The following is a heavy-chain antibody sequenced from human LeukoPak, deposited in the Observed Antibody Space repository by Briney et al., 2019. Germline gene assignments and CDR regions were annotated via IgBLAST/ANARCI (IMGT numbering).Heavy chain of an antibody. J-gene: IGHJ4*02. Sequence: TGGSLRLSCAASGFTVSSNYMSWVRQAPGKGLEWVSVIYSGGSTYYADSVKGRFTISRDNSKNTLYLQMNSLRAEDTAAYYCAREGHSSSWYFDYWGQGTLVTVSS. V-gene: IGHV3-66*01. CDR1: GFTVSSNY. D-gene: IGHD6-13*01. CDR2: IYSGGST. CDR3: AREGHSSSWYFDY.